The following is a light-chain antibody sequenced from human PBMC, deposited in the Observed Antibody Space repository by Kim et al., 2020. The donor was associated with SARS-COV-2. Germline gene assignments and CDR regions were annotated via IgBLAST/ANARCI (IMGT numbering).Light chain of an antibody. CDR3: SSYTSSSTLV. CDR2: DVS. Sequence: QSITTSCTETSSEVGSYNYVSWYQQHPGKAPKLMIYDVSKRPSGVSNRFSGSKSGNTASLTISGLQAEDEADYYCSSYTSSSTLVFGTGTKVTVL. CDR1: SSEVGSYNY. V-gene: IGLV2-14*04. J-gene: IGLJ1*01.